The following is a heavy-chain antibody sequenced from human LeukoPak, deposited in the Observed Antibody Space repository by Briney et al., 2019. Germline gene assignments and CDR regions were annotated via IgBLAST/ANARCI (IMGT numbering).Heavy chain of an antibody. CDR2: ISSSSSTI. CDR1: GFTFSSYS. D-gene: IGHD2-15*01. CDR3: ARSRCSGGSCYAWGAAFDI. V-gene: IGHV3-48*02. J-gene: IGHJ3*02. Sequence: GGSLRLSCAASGFTFSSYSMNWVRQAPGKGLEWVSYISSSSSTIYYADSMKGRFTISRDNAKNSLYLQMNSLRDEDTAVYYCARSRCSGGSCYAWGAAFDIWGQGTMVTVSS.